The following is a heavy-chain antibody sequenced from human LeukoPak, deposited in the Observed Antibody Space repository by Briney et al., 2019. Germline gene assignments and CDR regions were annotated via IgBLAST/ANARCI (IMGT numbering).Heavy chain of an antibody. D-gene: IGHD3-22*01. CDR2: IIPIFNSL. CDR3: AREWGYYDSTGAYHGVSWCDS. Sequence: SVKVSCKASGDTFSNHPINWVRQAPGQGLEWLGMIIPIFNSLKYAEKFQGRLTITADKATTTAYLELSSLESDDTAVYYCAREWGYYDSTGAYHGVSWCDSWGQGTLVTVSS. J-gene: IGHJ5*01. CDR1: GDTFSNHP. V-gene: IGHV1-69*06.